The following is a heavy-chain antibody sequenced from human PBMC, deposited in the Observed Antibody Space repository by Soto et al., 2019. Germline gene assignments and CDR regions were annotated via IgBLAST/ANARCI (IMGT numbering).Heavy chain of an antibody. J-gene: IGHJ3*02. V-gene: IGHV3-33*01. Sequence: LRLSCAASGFTFSSYGMHWVRQAPGKGLEWVAVIWYDGSNKYYADSVKGRFTISRDNSKNTLYLQMNSLRAEDTAVYYCAREYSREDAFDIWGQGTMVTVSS. CDR3: AREYSREDAFDI. D-gene: IGHD1-26*01. CDR2: IWYDGSNK. CDR1: GFTFSSYG.